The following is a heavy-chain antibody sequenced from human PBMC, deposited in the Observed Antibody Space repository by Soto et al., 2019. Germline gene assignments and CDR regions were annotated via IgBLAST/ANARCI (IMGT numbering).Heavy chain of an antibody. J-gene: IGHJ4*02. CDR2: INPSDGST. D-gene: IGHD3-16*01. CDR3: ARDPRGTASRFDY. Sequence: QVQLVQSGAEVKNPGASVKVSCTTSGYTFTTYYIHWVRQAPGQGLEWMGIINPSDGSTTYAQNSQDRVTMTRDTSTSTVYMELTSLTSEDTAIYYCARDPRGTASRFDYWGQGALVTVSS. V-gene: IGHV1-46*01. CDR1: GYTFTTYY.